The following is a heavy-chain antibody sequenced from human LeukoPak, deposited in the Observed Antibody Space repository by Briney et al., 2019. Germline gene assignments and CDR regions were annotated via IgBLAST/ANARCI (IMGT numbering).Heavy chain of an antibody. CDR3: ASYYSGYDRRDY. J-gene: IGHJ4*02. CDR2: INPNSGGT. Sequence: VGSVTVSCMASVYTFTGYYMHWVRQAPGQGVAWMGWINPNSGGTNYAQKFQGRVTMTRDTSISTAYMELSRLRSDDTAVYYCASYYSGYDRRDYWGQGTLVTVSS. D-gene: IGHD5-12*01. CDR1: VYTFTGYY. V-gene: IGHV1-2*02.